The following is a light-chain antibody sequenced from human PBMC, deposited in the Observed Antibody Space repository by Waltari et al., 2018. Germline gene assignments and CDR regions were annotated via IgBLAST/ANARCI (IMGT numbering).Light chain of an antibody. V-gene: IGKV2-28*01. Sequence: DIVMTQSPLSLPVTPGEPASISCRSSQSLLHGNGYNYLDWYLQKPGQSPQLLIYLGSSRASGVPDRFSGRGSGTDCTLKISRVEAEDVGVYYCMQALQTPYTFGQGTKLEIK. CDR1: QSLLHGNGYNY. J-gene: IGKJ2*01. CDR3: MQALQTPYT. CDR2: LGS.